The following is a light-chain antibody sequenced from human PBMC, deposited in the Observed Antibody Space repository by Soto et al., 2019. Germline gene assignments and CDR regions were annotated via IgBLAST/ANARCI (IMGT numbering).Light chain of an antibody. J-gene: IGKJ2*02. CDR2: AAS. V-gene: IGKV1-8*01. Sequence: AIRMTQSPSSFSASTGDRVTITCRASQGISSYLAWYQQKPGKAPKLLIYAASTLQSVVPSRFRGSGSWTYFTLTNCCLQSEDFATYYCQQYYNYPSTFGQGTKLEIK. CDR1: QGISSY. CDR3: QQYYNYPST.